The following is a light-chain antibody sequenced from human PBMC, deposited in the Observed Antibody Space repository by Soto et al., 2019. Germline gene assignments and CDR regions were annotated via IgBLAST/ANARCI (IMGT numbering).Light chain of an antibody. CDR2: KAS. CDR3: QQYNSYLYT. Sequence: DIPMTQSPSTLSASVGDRVTITCRASQNINSWLAWYQQKPGKAPKLLIYKASSLESGVPSTFSGSGSGTQFTLTISGLQPDDFATYYCQQYNSYLYTFGQGTKLEIK. J-gene: IGKJ2*01. V-gene: IGKV1-5*03. CDR1: QNINSW.